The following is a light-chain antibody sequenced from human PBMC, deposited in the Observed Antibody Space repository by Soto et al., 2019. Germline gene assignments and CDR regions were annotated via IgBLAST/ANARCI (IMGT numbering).Light chain of an antibody. V-gene: IGLV7-46*01. Sequence: QSLVTQDSSLTVCPGGTVTLTCGSSTGAVTSGHYPYWFQQKPGQAPRTLIYDTSNKHSWTPARFSGSLLGGKAALTLSSAQPEDEAEYYCLLSYSGARWVFGTGTKVTVL. J-gene: IGLJ1*01. CDR1: TGAVTSGHY. CDR3: LLSYSGARWV. CDR2: DTS.